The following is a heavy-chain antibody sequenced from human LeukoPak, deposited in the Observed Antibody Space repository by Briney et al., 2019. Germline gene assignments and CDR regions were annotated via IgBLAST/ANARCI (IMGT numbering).Heavy chain of an antibody. D-gene: IGHD6-13*01. CDR2: IVVGSGNT. J-gene: IGHJ4*02. CDR3: AADPGYSSSWYGGELDY. V-gene: IGHV1-58*02. CDR1: GFTFTSSA. Sequence: GASVKVSCKASGFTFTSSAMQWVRQARGQRLEWIGWIVVGSGNTNYAQKFQERVTITRDMSTSTAYMELSSLRSEDTAVYYCAADPGYSSSWYGGELDYWGQGTLVTVSS.